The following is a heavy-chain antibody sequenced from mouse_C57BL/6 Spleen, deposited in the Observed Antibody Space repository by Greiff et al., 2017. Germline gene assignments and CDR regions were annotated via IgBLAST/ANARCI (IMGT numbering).Heavy chain of an antibody. Sequence: QVQLQQSGPGLVQPSQSLSITCTVSGFSLTSYGVHWVRQSPGKGLEWLGVIWSGGSTDYNAAFISRLSISKDNSKSQVFFKMNSLQADDTAIYYCARNLRDYGYFDVWGTGTTVTVSS. CDR3: ARNLRDYGYFDV. CDR2: IWSGGST. V-gene: IGHV2-2*01. CDR1: GFSLTSYG. J-gene: IGHJ1*03.